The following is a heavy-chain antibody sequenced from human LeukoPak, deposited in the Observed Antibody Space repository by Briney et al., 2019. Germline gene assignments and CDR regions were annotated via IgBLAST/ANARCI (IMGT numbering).Heavy chain of an antibody. V-gene: IGHV4-39*07. D-gene: IGHD6-6*01. CDR3: AEFSSQSSSVDY. J-gene: IGHJ4*02. Sequence: PSETLSLTCTVSGGSISSSSYYWGWIRQPPGKGLEWIGSIYYSGSTYYNPSLKSRVTISVDTSKNQFSLKLSSVTAADTALYYCAEFSSQSSSVDYWGQGTLVTVSS. CDR2: IYYSGST. CDR1: GGSISSSSYY.